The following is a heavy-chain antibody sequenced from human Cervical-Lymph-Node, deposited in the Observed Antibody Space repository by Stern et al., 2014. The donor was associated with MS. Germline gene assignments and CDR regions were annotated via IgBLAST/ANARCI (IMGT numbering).Heavy chain of an antibody. Sequence: QLVQSGAEVKKPGASLKISCKLSGYSFTIYYIAWVRQMPGQGLEWMGVIYPYDSDTTYSPSFQGQVTISADKSITTAYLQWSSLRASDTAMYYCARHVQGFDYWGQGTLVTVSS. CDR1: GYSFTIYY. V-gene: IGHV5-51*01. CDR3: ARHVQGFDY. J-gene: IGHJ4*02. CDR2: IYPYDSDT.